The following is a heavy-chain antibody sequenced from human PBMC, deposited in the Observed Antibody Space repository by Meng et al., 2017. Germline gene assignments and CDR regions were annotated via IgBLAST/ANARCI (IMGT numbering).Heavy chain of an antibody. D-gene: IGHD5-12*01. CDR3: ASKGGLSTYNWFDP. CDR2: IYYSGST. Sequence: QVELPEPGPGRVKPSQTLSLPCTVFGGSISSGGYHWSWIRQHPGKGLEWIGYIYYSGSTYYNPSLKSRVTISVDTSKNQFSLKLSSVTAADTAVYYCASKGGLSTYNWFDPWGQGTLVTVSS. CDR1: GGSISSGGYH. J-gene: IGHJ5*02. V-gene: IGHV4-31*03.